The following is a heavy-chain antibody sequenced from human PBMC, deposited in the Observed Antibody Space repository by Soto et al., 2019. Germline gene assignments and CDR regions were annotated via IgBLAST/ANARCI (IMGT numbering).Heavy chain of an antibody. D-gene: IGHD3-3*01. CDR2: IYHSGST. Sequence: SETLSLTCAVSSGSISSSNWWSWVRQPPGKGLEWIGEIYHSGSTNYNPSLKSRVTISVDKSKNQFSLKLSSVTAADTAVYYCARDALYYDFWSGYHRMYYFDYWGQGTLVTVSS. V-gene: IGHV4-4*02. CDR1: SGSISSSNW. CDR3: ARDALYYDFWSGYHRMYYFDY. J-gene: IGHJ4*02.